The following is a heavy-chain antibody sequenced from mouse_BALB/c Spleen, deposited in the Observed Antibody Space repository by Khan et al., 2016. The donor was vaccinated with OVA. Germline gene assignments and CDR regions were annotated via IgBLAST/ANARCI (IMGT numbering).Heavy chain of an antibody. V-gene: IGHV1-9*01. D-gene: IGHD4-1*01. CDR2: ILPGSGST. CDR3: AGKGGGGTGFAY. Sequence: QVQLQQPGAELMKPGASVKISCKATGYTFSSYWIEWVKERPGHGLEWIGEILPGSGSTNYNEKFKGKATFTVETSSNTAYMQVTSLTSEDSAVYYCAGKGGGGTGFAYWGQGTLVTVSA. J-gene: IGHJ3*01. CDR1: GYTFSSYW.